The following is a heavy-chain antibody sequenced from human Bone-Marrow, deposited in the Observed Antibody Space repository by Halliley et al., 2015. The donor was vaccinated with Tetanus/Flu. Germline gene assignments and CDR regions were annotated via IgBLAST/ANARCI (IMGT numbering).Heavy chain of an antibody. Sequence: TLSLTCIVSGGSLSSYYWSWIRQPPGKGLEWIGYIHFSGNTNYNPSLKGRVNISGDTSQNQFSLKVNSVTAADTAVYYCARVLDGPNYYYGMHVWGPGTAVIVSS. CDR3: ARVLDGPNYYYGMHV. J-gene: IGHJ6*02. CDR1: GGSLSSYY. V-gene: IGHV4-59*01. CDR2: IHFSGNT.